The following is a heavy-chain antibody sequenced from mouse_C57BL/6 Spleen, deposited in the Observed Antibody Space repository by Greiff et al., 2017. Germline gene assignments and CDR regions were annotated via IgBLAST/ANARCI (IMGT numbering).Heavy chain of an antibody. CDR2: IDPSDSCT. CDR1: GYTFTSYW. Sequence: VQLQQPGAGLVLPGASVKLSCKASGYTFTSYWMHWVQQRPGQGLEWIGEIDPSDSCTNYNQKLQGKFTLTVYKSTSTAYMKLSRLTSEDSAVYYCARSAGGTALDYWGQGTTLTVSS. J-gene: IGHJ2*01. CDR3: ARSAGGTALDY. D-gene: IGHD3-3*01. V-gene: IGHV1-69*01.